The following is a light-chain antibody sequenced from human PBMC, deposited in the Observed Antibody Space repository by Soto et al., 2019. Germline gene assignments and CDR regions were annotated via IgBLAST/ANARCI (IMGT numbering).Light chain of an antibody. V-gene: IGKV3-20*01. Sequence: EIVLTQSPGTLSLSPGERAALSCRASRSLSSSSLAWYQQKPGHSPALLIYGASRRAAGVPDRFSASHSGTEFELTISGLEPEDFAVYFCQQYDTTPWTFGQGTRVESK. CDR2: GAS. CDR1: RSLSSSS. J-gene: IGKJ1*01. CDR3: QQYDTTPWT.